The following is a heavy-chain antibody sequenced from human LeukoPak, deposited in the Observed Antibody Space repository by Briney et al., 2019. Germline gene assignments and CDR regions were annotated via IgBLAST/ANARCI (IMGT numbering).Heavy chain of an antibody. Sequence: GASVKVSCKASGGTFSSYAISWVRQAPGQGLEWMGGIIPIFGTANYAQKFQGRVTITADESTSTAYMGLSSLRSEDTAVYYCARRVPAAMVDDAFDIWGQGTMVTVSS. CDR2: IIPIFGTA. D-gene: IGHD2-2*01. J-gene: IGHJ3*02. V-gene: IGHV1-69*13. CDR1: GGTFSSYA. CDR3: ARRVPAAMVDDAFDI.